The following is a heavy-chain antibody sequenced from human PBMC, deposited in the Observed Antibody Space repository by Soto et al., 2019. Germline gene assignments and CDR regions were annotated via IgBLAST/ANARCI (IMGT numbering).Heavy chain of an antibody. CDR3: AKVDDYVWGSYRYPGSPDY. CDR2: ISGSGGST. J-gene: IGHJ4*02. Sequence: GSLRLSCAASGFTFSSYAMSWVRQAPGKGLEWVSAISGSGGSTYYADSVKGRFTISRDNSKNTLYLQMNSLRAEDTAVYYCAKVDDYVWGSYRYPGSPDYWGQGTLVTVSS. V-gene: IGHV3-23*01. D-gene: IGHD3-16*02. CDR1: GFTFSSYA.